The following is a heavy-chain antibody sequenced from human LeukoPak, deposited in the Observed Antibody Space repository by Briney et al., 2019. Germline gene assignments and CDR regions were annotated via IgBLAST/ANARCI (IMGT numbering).Heavy chain of an antibody. V-gene: IGHV1-8*02. J-gene: IGHJ5*02. CDR1: GYTFTGYY. Sequence: GASVKVSRKASGYTFTGYYMHWVRQATGQGLEWMGWMNPNSGNTGYAQKFQGRVTMTRNTSISTAYMELSSLRSEDTAVYYCARAPRRGSRVVIPWGQGTLVTVSS. CDR3: ARAPRRGSRVVIP. D-gene: IGHD3-10*01. CDR2: MNPNSGNT.